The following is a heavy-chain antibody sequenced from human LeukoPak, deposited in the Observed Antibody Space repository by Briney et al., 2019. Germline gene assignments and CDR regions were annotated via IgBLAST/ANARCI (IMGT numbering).Heavy chain of an antibody. J-gene: IGHJ6*03. CDR1: GYTFTSYY. D-gene: IGHD3-10*01. CDR2: INPSGGST. V-gene: IGHV1-46*01. Sequence: GASVTVSCKASGYTFTSYYMHWVRQAPGQGLEWMGIINPSGGSTSYAQKFQGRVTMTRDMSTSTAYMELSSLRSEDTAVYYCARGLAVGSGSLIRSAYYYYMDVWGKGTTVTVSS. CDR3: ARGLAVGSGSLIRSAYYYYMDV.